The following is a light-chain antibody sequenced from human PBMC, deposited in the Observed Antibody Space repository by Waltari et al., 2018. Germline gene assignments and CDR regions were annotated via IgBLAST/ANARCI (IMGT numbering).Light chain of an antibody. CDR1: QSLSNNY. J-gene: IGKJ4*01. V-gene: IGKV3-20*01. Sequence: EIVLTQSPCTLSLSPGKRASLPCRASQSLSNNYLAWYQQKPGQAPRLLIYHTSSRGTGIPDRFSGSGSGTDFTLTISRLEPEDFAVYYCEQYGRSPPGGSLTFGGGTKVAIK. CDR2: HTS. CDR3: EQYGRSPPGGSLT.